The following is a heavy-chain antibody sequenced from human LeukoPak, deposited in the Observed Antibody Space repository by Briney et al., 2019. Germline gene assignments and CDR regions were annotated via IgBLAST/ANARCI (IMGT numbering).Heavy chain of an antibody. CDR3: ARGRGYCSGGRCYEAYSDY. J-gene: IGHJ4*02. V-gene: IGHV3-30-3*01. CDR1: GFTFRINT. D-gene: IGHD2-15*01. Sequence: PGGSLRLSCAASGFTFRINTMHWVRQAPGKGLEWVAFISNDGSKIYYADNVRGRFSISRDNSKNTLYLQMNSLRAEDTAVYYCARGRGYCSGGRCYEAYSDYWGQGTLVTVSS. CDR2: ISNDGSKI.